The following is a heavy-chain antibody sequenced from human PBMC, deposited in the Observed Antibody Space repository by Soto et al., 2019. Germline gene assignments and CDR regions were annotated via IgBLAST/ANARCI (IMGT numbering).Heavy chain of an antibody. V-gene: IGHV3-48*01. D-gene: IGHD6-13*01. CDR1: GFTFSSYI. Sequence: EGSLILSCAASGFTFSSYIMNWVRQAPGKGLEWVSYISSSSSTIYYADSVKGRFTISRDNAKNSLYLQMNSLRAEDTAVYYCARGGAGPDYWGQGTLVTVSS. J-gene: IGHJ4*02. CDR3: ARGGAGPDY. CDR2: ISSSSSTI.